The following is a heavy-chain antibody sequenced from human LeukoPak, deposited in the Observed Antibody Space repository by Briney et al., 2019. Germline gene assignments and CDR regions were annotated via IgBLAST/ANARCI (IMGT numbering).Heavy chain of an antibody. Sequence: PGGSLRLSCAASGCTFSNYNMNWVRQAPGKGLEWVSYISSSSGSVYYADSVKGRFSISRDNAKNSLFLQLNSLRDEDTAVYFCASSGSYRFDYWGQGTLVTVSS. J-gene: IGHJ4*02. D-gene: IGHD1-26*01. CDR1: GCTFSNYN. CDR3: ASSGSYRFDY. V-gene: IGHV3-48*02. CDR2: ISSSSGSV.